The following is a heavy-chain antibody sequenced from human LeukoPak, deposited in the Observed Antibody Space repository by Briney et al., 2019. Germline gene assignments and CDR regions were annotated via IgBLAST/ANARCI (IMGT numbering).Heavy chain of an antibody. CDR1: EFTFSKFP. J-gene: IGHJ3*02. V-gene: IGHV3-23*01. CDR2: ISASGDVT. Sequence: GGSLRLSCAASEFTFSKFPMGLVRQAPGRGLEWVSAISASGDVTFHADSVRGRFTISRDNSKNTLYLQMNSLRAEDTAIYYCTKGSVLTIFGMAWHAFDIWGQGTMVTVSP. CDR3: TKGSVLTIFGMAWHAFDI. D-gene: IGHD3-3*01.